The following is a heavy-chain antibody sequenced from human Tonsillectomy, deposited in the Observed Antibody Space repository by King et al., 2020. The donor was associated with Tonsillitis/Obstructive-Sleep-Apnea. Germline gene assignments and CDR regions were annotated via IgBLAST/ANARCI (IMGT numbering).Heavy chain of an antibody. Sequence: QLVQSGAEVKKPGESLRISCKGSGYSFTSYWISWVRQMPGKGLEWMGRIDPSDSYIDYSPSFQGHVPISADKSISTAYLQWSSLKASDTAMYYCASAGGYYSGMDVWGHGTTVTVSS. CDR3: ASAGGYYSGMDV. CDR1: GYSFTSYW. V-gene: IGHV5-10-1*03. D-gene: IGHD3-10*01. CDR2: IDPSDSYI. J-gene: IGHJ6*02.